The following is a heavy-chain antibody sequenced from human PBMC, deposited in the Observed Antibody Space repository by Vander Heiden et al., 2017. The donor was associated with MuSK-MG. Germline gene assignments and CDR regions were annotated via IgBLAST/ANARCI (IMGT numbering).Heavy chain of an antibody. CDR2: IYYSGST. V-gene: IGHV4-30-4*01. D-gene: IGHD5-12*01. J-gene: IGHJ5*02. CDR1: GGSISRGDYY. Sequence: QVQLQASGPGLVKPSQTLSLTCTVSGGSISRGDYYWSWIRHPPGKGLEWIGYIYYSGSTYYNPSLKSRVTISVDTSKTQFSLKLSSVTAADTAVYYCARGGGYSGYDYDPWGQGTLVTVSS. CDR3: ARGGGYSGYDYDP.